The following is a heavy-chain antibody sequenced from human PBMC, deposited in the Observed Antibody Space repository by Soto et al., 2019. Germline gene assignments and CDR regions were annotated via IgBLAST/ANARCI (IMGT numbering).Heavy chain of an antibody. CDR2: ILDDGSDK. V-gene: IGHV3-33*01. CDR1: GFSFSSYG. J-gene: IGHJ4*02. D-gene: IGHD4-17*01. CDR3: GRDDVYGENGLDY. Sequence: QVQLVESGGGVVQPGRSLRLSCAASGFSFSSYGMHWVRQAPGKGLEWVAVILDDGSDKDYTDAVKGRFTISRDNSNNTLYREMSGRRAEDAAVYYWGRDDVYGENGLDYWGQGTLVTVSS.